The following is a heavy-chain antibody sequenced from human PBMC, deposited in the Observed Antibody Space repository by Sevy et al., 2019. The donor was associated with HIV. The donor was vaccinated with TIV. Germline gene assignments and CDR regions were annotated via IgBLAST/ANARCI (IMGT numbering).Heavy chain of an antibody. J-gene: IGHJ4*02. CDR2: INTDWKII. CDR1: GFTFTSDY. CDR3: ARGSRGTFGS. D-gene: IGHD1-26*01. V-gene: IGHV3-74*01. Sequence: GESLKISCAASGFTFTSDYMHLVRQPPGKGLVWGSHINTDWKIIRYADSVKGRFTTSRDNAKNTLYLQMNSLRAEDTAVYYCARGSRGTFGSWGQGTLVTVSS.